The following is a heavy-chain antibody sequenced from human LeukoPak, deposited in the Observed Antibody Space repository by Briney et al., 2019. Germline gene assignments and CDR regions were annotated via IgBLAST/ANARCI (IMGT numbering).Heavy chain of an antibody. CDR1: GFTFSTYA. J-gene: IGHJ4*02. CDR2: IRGSGGSS. V-gene: IGHV3-23*01. Sequence: GGSLRLSCAASGFTFSTYAMSWVRQAPGKGLVCGSAIRGSGGSSSNADSVRGRFTISRDNSKNTSYLQMNSLRAEDTAVYYCAKERTSEGYFDYWGQGTLVTVSS. D-gene: IGHD1-1*01. CDR3: AKERTSEGYFDY.